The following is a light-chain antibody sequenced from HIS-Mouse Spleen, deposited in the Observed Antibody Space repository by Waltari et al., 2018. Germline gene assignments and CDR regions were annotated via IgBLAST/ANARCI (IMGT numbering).Light chain of an antibody. J-gene: IGKJ3*01. V-gene: IGKV3-20*01. CDR3: QQYGSSPFT. Sequence: ELVLTQSPGTLSLSPGERATLSCRASQSVSSSHLAWYQQKPGQAPRLLIYGASSRATGIPDRFRGSGSGTDFTLTISRLEPEDFAVYYCQQYGSSPFTFGPGTKVDIK. CDR2: GAS. CDR1: QSVSSSH.